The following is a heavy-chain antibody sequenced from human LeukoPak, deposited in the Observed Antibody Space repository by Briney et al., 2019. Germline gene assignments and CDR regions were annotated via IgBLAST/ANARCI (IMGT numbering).Heavy chain of an antibody. CDR3: ARDRGSGYPDAFDI. D-gene: IGHD3-22*01. V-gene: IGHV4-39*07. CDR1: GGSISSSSYY. J-gene: IGHJ3*02. Sequence: SETLSLTCTVSGGSISSSSYYWGWIRQPPGKGLEWIGSIYYSGSTYYNPSLKSRVTISVDTSKNQFSLKLSSVTAADTAVYYSARDRGSGYPDAFDIWGQGTMVTVSS. CDR2: IYYSGST.